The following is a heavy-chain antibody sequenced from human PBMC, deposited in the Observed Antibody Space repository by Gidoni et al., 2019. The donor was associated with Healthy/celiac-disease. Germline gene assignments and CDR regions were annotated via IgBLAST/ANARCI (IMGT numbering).Heavy chain of an antibody. CDR2: IYTSGST. J-gene: IGHJ5*02. Sequence: QVQLQESGPGLVKPSETLSLTCTVSGGSISSYYWSWIRQPAGKGLEWIGRIYTSGSTNYNPSLKSRVTMSVDTSKNQFSLKLSSVTAADTAVYYCARDGSTDGDYERWFDPWGQGTLVTVSS. CDR1: GGSISSYY. D-gene: IGHD4-17*01. CDR3: ARDGSTDGDYERWFDP. V-gene: IGHV4-4*07.